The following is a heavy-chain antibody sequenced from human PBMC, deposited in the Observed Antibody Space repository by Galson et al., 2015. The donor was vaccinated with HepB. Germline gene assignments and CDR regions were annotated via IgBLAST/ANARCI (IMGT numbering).Heavy chain of an antibody. Sequence: SLRLSCAASGFTFSSYAMSWVRQAPGKGLEWVSAISGSGGSTYYADSVKGRFTISRDNSKNTLYLQMNSLRAEDTAVYYCAKDRITIFGVVLYYFHYWGPGALVTASS. CDR3: AKDRITIFGVVLYYFHY. D-gene: IGHD3-3*01. V-gene: IGHV3-23*01. J-gene: IGHJ4*02. CDR2: ISGSGGST. CDR1: GFTFSSYA.